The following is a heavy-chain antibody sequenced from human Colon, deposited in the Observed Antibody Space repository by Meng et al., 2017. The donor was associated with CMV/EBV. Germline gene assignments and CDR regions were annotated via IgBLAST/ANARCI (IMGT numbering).Heavy chain of an antibody. D-gene: IGHD6-6*01. CDR2: IHGDDDK. CDR1: FSLTTTRVG. CDR3: AHLTYSSSWVPTFDP. V-gene: IGHV2-5*02. Sequence: FSLTTTRVGVVWVRQTPGKALEWLALIHGDDDKRYSPSLERRLTITKDTSKSQVVLTMTNMDPVDTGTYYCAHLTYSSSWVPTFDPWGQGTLVTVSS. J-gene: IGHJ5*02.